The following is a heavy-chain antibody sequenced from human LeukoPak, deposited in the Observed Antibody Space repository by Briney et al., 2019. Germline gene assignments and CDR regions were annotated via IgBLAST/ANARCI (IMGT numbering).Heavy chain of an antibody. CDR1: GDSVSSNSAA. CDR2: TYYKSKWYN. CDR3: ASTVSEGSGSYYFDY. J-gene: IGHJ4*02. Sequence: SQTLSLTCAISGDSVSSNSAAWHWIRQSPSRGLEWLGRTYYKSKWYNDYAVSVKSRITFNPDTSENQFSLHLNSVTPEDTAVYYCASTVSEGSGSYYFDYWGQGTLVTVSS. D-gene: IGHD1-26*01. V-gene: IGHV6-1*01.